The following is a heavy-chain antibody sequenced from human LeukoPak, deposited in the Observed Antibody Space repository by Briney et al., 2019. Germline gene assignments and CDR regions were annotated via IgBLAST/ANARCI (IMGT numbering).Heavy chain of an antibody. V-gene: IGHV3-74*01. CDR2: INSDGSGT. CDR3: ARDLIPYGSGRYFRDGMDV. CDR1: GFTFSSYW. Sequence: PGGSLRLSCAASGFTFSSYWMHWVRQAPGKGLVWVSRINSDGSGTSYADSVKGRFTISRDNAKNTLHLQMNSLRAEDTAVYYCARDLIPYGSGRYFRDGMDVWGQGTTVTVSS. J-gene: IGHJ6*02. D-gene: IGHD3-10*01.